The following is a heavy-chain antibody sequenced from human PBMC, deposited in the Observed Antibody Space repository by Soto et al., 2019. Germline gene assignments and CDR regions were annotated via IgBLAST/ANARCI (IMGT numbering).Heavy chain of an antibody. J-gene: IGHJ5*02. CDR2: IYHSGST. D-gene: IGHD3-10*01. CDR3: ARELFGRSVWFDP. V-gene: IGHV4-30-2*01. CDR1: GGSISSGGYS. Sequence: SETLSLTCAVSGGSISSGGYSWSWIRQPPGKGLEWIGYIYHSGSTYYNPSLKSRVTISVDRSKNQFSLKLSSVTAADTAVYYCARELFGRSVWFDPWGQGTLVTVS.